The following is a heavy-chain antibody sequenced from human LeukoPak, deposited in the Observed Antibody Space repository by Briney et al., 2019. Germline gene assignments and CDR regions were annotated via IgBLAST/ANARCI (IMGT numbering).Heavy chain of an antibody. V-gene: IGHV4-59*01. Sequence: SETLSLTCTVSGGSISSYYWSWIRQPPGKGLEWIGYIYYSGSTNYNPSLKSRVTISVDTSKNQFSLKLSSVTAADTAVYYCANLDYYGMDVWGQGTTVTVSS. CDR3: ANLDYYGMDV. CDR1: GGSISSYY. CDR2: IYYSGST. J-gene: IGHJ6*02.